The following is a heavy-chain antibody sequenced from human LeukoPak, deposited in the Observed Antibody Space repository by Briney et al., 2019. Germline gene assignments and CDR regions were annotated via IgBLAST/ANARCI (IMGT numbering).Heavy chain of an antibody. J-gene: IGHJ4*02. CDR3: ARANFLYCSSTTCLFDY. CDR1: GYTFNDYY. Sequence: VASVKVSCKASGYTFNDYYMHGVRQAPGQGFEWMGWINPNDGDTNYAQKFQGRVTMTRDTSISTAHMEVSRLRSDDTAVYYCARANFLYCSSTTCLFDYWGQGTLVTASS. D-gene: IGHD2-2*01. CDR2: INPNDGDT. V-gene: IGHV1-2*02.